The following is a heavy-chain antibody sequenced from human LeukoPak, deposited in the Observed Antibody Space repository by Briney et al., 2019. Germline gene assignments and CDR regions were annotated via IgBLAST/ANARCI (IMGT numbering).Heavy chain of an antibody. CDR3: ATYGDYVGGAFDY. D-gene: IGHD4-17*01. CDR1: GFTFSSYG. Sequence: AGGSLRLSCAASGFTFSSYGMHWVRQAPGKGLEWVAVISYDGSKKYYADSVKGRFTISRDNSKNTLYLQMNSLRAEDTAVYYCATYGDYVGGAFDYWGQGILVTVSS. CDR2: ISYDGSKK. V-gene: IGHV3-30*03. J-gene: IGHJ4*02.